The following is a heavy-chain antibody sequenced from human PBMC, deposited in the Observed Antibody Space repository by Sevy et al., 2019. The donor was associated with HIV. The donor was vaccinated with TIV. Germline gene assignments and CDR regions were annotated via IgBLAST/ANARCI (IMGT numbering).Heavy chain of an antibody. CDR1: GFTFSNYF. J-gene: IGHJ4*02. CDR3: ATESSGSYYFDY. D-gene: IGHD3-10*01. Sequence: GGSLRLSCAASGFTFSNYFINWVRQAPGKGLEWVSSISSGSSYIFYADSVKGRFTISRDNAKNTLYLQMNSLRAEDTAVYYCATESSGSYYFDYWGQGTLVTVSS. V-gene: IGHV3-21*01. CDR2: ISSGSSYI.